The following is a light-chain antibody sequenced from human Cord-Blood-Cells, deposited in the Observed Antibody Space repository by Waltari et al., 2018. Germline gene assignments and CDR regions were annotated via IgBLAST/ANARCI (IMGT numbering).Light chain of an antibody. CDR3: SSYTSSSTYV. J-gene: IGLJ1*01. Sequence: QSALTQPASVSGYPGQSITISCTGTSSDVGGYNYGPWYQQHPGKAPKLMIYDVSNRPSGVSNRFSGSKSGNTASLTISGLQAEDEADYYCSSYTSSSTYVFGTGTKVTVL. CDR2: DVS. V-gene: IGLV2-14*01. CDR1: SSDVGGYNY.